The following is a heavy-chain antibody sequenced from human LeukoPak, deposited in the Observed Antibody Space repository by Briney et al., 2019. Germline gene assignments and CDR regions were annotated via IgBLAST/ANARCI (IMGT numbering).Heavy chain of an antibody. CDR2: INHSGST. D-gene: IGHD3-22*01. CDR3: ARGTGGKAQYYYDTSRRGNFDY. V-gene: IGHV4-34*01. Sequence: PSETLSLTCAVYGGSFSGYYWGWIRQPPGKGLEWIGEINHSGSTNYNPSLKSRVTISVDTSKNQFSLKLSSVTAADTAVYYCARGTGGKAQYYYDTSRRGNFDYWGQGTLVTVSS. CDR1: GGSFSGYY. J-gene: IGHJ4*02.